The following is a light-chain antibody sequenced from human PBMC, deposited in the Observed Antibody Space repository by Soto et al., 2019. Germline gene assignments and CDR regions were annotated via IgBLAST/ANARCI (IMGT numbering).Light chain of an antibody. CDR2: GAS. Sequence: EIVLTQSPGTLSLSPGERATLSCRASQSVSSSYLAWYQQKPGQAPRLLIYGASSRATGIPDKFSGRGSGTDFTLTISRLEPEDFAVNYCQQYGSSTGWTFGQGTKVEIK. CDR3: QQYGSSTGWT. CDR1: QSVSSSY. V-gene: IGKV3-20*01. J-gene: IGKJ1*01.